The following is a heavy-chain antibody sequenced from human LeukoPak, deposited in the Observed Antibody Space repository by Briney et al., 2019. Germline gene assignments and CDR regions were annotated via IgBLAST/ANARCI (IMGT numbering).Heavy chain of an antibody. CDR1: GITLSNYG. V-gene: IGHV3-23*01. CDR2: ISGSGGST. Sequence: QPGGSLRLSCAASGITLSNYGMSWVRQAPGKGLEWVAGISGSGGSTNYADSVKGRFTISRDNPKNTLYLQMNSLRAEDTAVYFCAKRGVAIRVILVGFHKEAYYFDSWGQGALVTVSS. J-gene: IGHJ4*02. D-gene: IGHD3-22*01. CDR3: AKRGVAIRVILVGFHKEAYYFDS.